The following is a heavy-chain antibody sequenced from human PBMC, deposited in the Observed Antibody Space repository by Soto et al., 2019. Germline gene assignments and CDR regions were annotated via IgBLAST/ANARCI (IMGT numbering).Heavy chain of an antibody. Sequence: PGGSLRLSCAASGFTYSSYEMNWVRQAPGKGLEWVSYISSSGTTMYYADSLRGRFTISRDNAKNSLYLQMNSLRAEDTAVYFCARDSHCSGAACNLPNDLDYWGQGTLVTVSS. CDR1: GFTYSSYE. D-gene: IGHD2-15*01. V-gene: IGHV3-48*03. CDR3: ARDSHCSGAACNLPNDLDY. CDR2: ISSSGTTM. J-gene: IGHJ4*02.